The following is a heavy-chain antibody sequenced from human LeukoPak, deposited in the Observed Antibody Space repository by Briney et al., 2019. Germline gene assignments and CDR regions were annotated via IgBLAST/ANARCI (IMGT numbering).Heavy chain of an antibody. CDR1: GYSISSGYY. CDR3: ARGSRTFGVVVVVATAGDAFDI. D-gene: IGHD2-15*01. CDR2: IHHTGST. Sequence: KPSETLSLTCTVSGYSISSGYYWGWIRQPPGKGLEWIGSIHHTGSTYYNPSLKSRVTISVDTSKNQFSLKLSSVTAADTAVYYCARGSRTFGVVVVVATAGDAFDIWGQGTMVTVSS. J-gene: IGHJ3*02. V-gene: IGHV4-38-2*02.